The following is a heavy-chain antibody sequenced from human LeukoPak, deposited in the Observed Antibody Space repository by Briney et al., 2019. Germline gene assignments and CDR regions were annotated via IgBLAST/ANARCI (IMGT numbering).Heavy chain of an antibody. CDR3: TRGSIAYYYMDV. J-gene: IGHJ6*03. Sequence: PSETLSLTCTVSGGSISSYYWSWIRQPPGKGLEWIGNIYYSGSTNYNPSLKSRVTISVDTSKNQFSLKLSSVTAADTAVYYCTRGSIAYYYMDVWGKGTTVTISS. V-gene: IGHV4-59*01. CDR2: IYYSGST. D-gene: IGHD3-22*01. CDR1: GGSISSYY.